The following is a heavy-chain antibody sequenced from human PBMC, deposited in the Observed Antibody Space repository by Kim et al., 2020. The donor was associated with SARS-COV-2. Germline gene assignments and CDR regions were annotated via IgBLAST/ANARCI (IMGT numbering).Heavy chain of an antibody. CDR1: GGSVSSGSYY. J-gene: IGHJ6*02. Sequence: SETLSLTCTVSGGSVSSGSYYWSWIRQPPGKGLEWIGYIDYSGCTKYNLSLKSRVIISIDVSKNQFSLKLTSVTAADTAVYYCARDGSGSYSALYYYYYGMDVWGQGTTVTVSS. D-gene: IGHD1-26*01. CDR3: ARDGSGSYSALYYYYYGMDV. CDR2: IDYSGCT. V-gene: IGHV4-61*01.